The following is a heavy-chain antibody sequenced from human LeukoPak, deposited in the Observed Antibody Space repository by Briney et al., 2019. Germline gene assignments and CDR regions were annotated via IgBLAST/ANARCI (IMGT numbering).Heavy chain of an antibody. CDR1: GGSISSYY. CDR3: ARGVKRAGQDY. Sequence: KPSETLSLTCTVSGGSISSYYWSWIRQPPGKGLEWIGYIYYSGSTNYNPSLKSRVTISVDTSKNQFSLKLSSVTAADTAVYYCARGVKRAGQDYWGQGTLVTVSS. CDR2: IYYSGST. V-gene: IGHV4-59*01. D-gene: IGHD6-19*01. J-gene: IGHJ4*02.